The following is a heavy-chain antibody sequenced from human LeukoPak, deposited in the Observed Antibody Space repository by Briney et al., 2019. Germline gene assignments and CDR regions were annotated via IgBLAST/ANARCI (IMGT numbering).Heavy chain of an antibody. CDR1: GRTFTSYA. CDR3: ATHYYDSSGYYYPWDY. Sequence: GASGKVSCKAAGRTFTSYAISWGRQAPGQGGGWMGGIIPIFGIANYAQKFQGRVTITADTSTSTAYMELSSLRSEDTAVYYCATHYYDSSGYYYPWDYWGQGTLVTVSS. J-gene: IGHJ4*02. V-gene: IGHV1-69*17. D-gene: IGHD3-22*01. CDR2: IIPIFGIA.